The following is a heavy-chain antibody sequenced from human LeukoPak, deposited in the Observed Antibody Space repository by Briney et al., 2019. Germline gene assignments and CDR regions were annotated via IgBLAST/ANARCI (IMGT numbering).Heavy chain of an antibody. CDR1: GGSISSYY. Sequence: PSETLSLTCTVSGGSISSYYWSWIRQPPGKGLEWIGYIYYSGSTNYNPSLKSRVTISVDTSKNQFSLKLSSVTAADTAVYYCARGEVSLGYDWGFDYWGQGTLVTVSS. CDR2: IYYSGST. V-gene: IGHV4-59*08. J-gene: IGHJ4*02. CDR3: ARGEVSLGYDWGFDY. D-gene: IGHD5-12*01.